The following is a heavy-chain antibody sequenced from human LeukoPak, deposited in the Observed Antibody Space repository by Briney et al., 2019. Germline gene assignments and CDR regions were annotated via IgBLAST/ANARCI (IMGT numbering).Heavy chain of an antibody. J-gene: IGHJ4*02. Sequence: GASVKVSCKASGYTFTGYYMHWVRQAPGQGLEWMGWINPNSGGTNYAQKFQGWVTTTRDTSISTAYMELSRLRSDDTAVYYCARDPAGPAAAGVYFDYWGQGTLVTVSS. CDR2: INPNSGGT. V-gene: IGHV1-2*04. CDR3: ARDPAGPAAAGVYFDY. CDR1: GYTFTGYY. D-gene: IGHD6-13*01.